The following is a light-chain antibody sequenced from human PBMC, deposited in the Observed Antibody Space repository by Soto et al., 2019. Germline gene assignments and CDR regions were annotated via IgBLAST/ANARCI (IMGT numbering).Light chain of an antibody. Sequence: QPVLTQPASASGSPGQSITISCTGTSSDVGGYNYVSWYQQHPGKAPKLMIYDVSNRPSGVSNRFSGSESGNTASLTISGLQAEDEADYYCSSYTSSSTLVFGGGTKLTVL. V-gene: IGLV2-14*01. CDR3: SSYTSSSTLV. CDR1: SSDVGGYNY. CDR2: DVS. J-gene: IGLJ3*02.